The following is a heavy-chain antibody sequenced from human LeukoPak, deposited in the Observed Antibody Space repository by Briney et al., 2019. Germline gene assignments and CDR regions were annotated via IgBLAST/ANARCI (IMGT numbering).Heavy chain of an antibody. CDR2: IYTSGST. J-gene: IGHJ6*03. D-gene: IGHD3-9*01. CDR1: GGSISSGSYY. CDR3: ARAEYYDILTGPVYYYYYYMDV. V-gene: IGHV4-61*02. Sequence: SETLSLTCTVSGGSISSGSYYWRWIRQPAGRGLEWIGRIYTSGSTNYNPSLKSLVTISVDTSKNQFSLKLSSVTAADTAVYYCARAEYYDILTGPVYYYYYYMDVWGKGTTVTVSS.